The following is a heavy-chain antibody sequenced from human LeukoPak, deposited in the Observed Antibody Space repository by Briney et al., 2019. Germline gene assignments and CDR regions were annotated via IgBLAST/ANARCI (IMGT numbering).Heavy chain of an antibody. D-gene: IGHD3/OR15-3a*01. J-gene: IGHJ6*03. V-gene: IGHV3-7*01. Sequence: GGSLRLSCAASGFTFINAWMTWVRQVPGKGLEWVANIKQDGSEKYYVDSVKGRFTISRDNAKNSLYLQMNSLRAEDTAVYYCARGRFWTGGYMDVWGKGTTVTVSS. CDR3: ARGRFWTGGYMDV. CDR1: GFTFINAW. CDR2: IKQDGSEK.